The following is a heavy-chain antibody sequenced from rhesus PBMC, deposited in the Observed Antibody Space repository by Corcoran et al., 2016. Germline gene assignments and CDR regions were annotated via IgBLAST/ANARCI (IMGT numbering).Heavy chain of an antibody. J-gene: IGHJ2*01. D-gene: IGHD3-34*01. CDR2: INGSGSST. Sequence: QLQLQESGPGLVKPSATLFVTCAVSGGSITSSYWSWFRQAPGKGLEWIGYINGSGSSTNYNPSLKSRVTLSVDTSKNQLSLKLSSVTAADTAVYYCARSLGDYWYFDLWGPGTPITISS. CDR1: GGSITSSY. V-gene: IGHV4-169*01. CDR3: ARSLGDYWYFDL.